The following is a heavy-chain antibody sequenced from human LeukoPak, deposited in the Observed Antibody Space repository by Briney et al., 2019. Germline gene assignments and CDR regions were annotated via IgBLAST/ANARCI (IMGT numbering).Heavy chain of an antibody. CDR1: GGSISSSSYY. V-gene: IGHV4-39*07. D-gene: IGHD5-24*01. Sequence: PSETLSLTCTVSGGSISSSSYYWGWIRQPPGKGLEWIGSIYYSGSTYYNPSLKSRVTISVDTSKNQVSLNLSSVTAADTAMYYCARARDGYKSRGFDYWGQGTLVTVSS. J-gene: IGHJ4*02. CDR3: ARARDGYKSRGFDY. CDR2: IYYSGST.